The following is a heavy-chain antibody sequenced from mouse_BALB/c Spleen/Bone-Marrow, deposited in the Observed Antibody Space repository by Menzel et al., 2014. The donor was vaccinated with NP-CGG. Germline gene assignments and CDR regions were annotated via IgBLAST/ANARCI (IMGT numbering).Heavy chain of an antibody. Sequence: VQLQQSGAERVRPGSSVKISCKASGYPFSSYWMSWVKQRPGQGLEWIGQIYPGDGETNYNGKFKGNATLTADKSSSTAYMQLISLTSEDSAVYFCARKYGDYWGQGTTLTVPS. CDR2: IYPGDGET. CDR1: GYPFSSYW. CDR3: ARKYGDY. J-gene: IGHJ2*01. D-gene: IGHD2-10*02. V-gene: IGHV1-80*01.